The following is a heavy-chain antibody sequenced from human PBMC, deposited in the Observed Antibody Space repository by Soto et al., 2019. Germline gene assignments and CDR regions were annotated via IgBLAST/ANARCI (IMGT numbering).Heavy chain of an antibody. Sequence: GGSLRLSCAASGFTFSSYDMHWVRQAPGKGLEWVAVISYDGSNKYYADSVKGRFTISRDNSKNTLYLQMNSLRAEDTAVYYCAKDGGSSWYLTTFDYWGQGTLVTVSS. J-gene: IGHJ4*02. CDR3: AKDGGSSWYLTTFDY. V-gene: IGHV3-30*18. CDR2: ISYDGSNK. D-gene: IGHD6-13*01. CDR1: GFTFSSYD.